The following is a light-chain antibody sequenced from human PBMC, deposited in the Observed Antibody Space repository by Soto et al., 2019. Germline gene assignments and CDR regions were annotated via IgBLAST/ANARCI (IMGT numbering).Light chain of an antibody. CDR3: QQYNKWPQT. V-gene: IGKV3-15*01. CDR2: GAS. CDR1: QSVSID. J-gene: IGKJ1*01. Sequence: VTQFPSVPALAPGERATRSWRASQSVSIDLAWYQQKPGQAPRLLIYGASTRATDIPPSFTGSGSGTEFTLTISSLQSEDIAVYYCQQYNKWPQTFGQGTKVDIK.